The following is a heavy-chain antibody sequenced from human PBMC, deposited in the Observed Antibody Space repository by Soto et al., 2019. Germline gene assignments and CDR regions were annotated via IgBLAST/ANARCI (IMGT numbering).Heavy chain of an antibody. D-gene: IGHD4-17*01. J-gene: IGHJ4*02. CDR2: IYYSGRS. V-gene: IGHV4-39*01. CDR1: GCSITSSSYY. Sequence: SETLSLTCTVSGCSITSSSYYWGWIRQPPGKWLEWIGGIYYSGRSYYNPSLKSRVTMSVDTSKNQFSLTLNSVTAADAAVYYCARQRTTVVTQAYFDHWGQGTLVTVSS. CDR3: ARQRTTVVTQAYFDH.